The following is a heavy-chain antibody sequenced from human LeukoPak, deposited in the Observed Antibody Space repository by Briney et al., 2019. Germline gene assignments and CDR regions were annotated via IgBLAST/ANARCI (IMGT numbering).Heavy chain of an antibody. D-gene: IGHD5-24*01. V-gene: IGHV1-2*02. CDR1: GYTFTGYY. CDR3: VRGRVLYGNNCYPLGDY. J-gene: IGHJ4*02. CDR2: VNPHSGGT. Sequence: ASVKVSCKASGYTFTGYYMHWVRQAPGQGLEWMGWVNPHSGGTNYAQKFQGRVTMTRDTSISTAYMEMSGLTSDDTAVYYCVRGRVLYGNNCYPLGDYWGQGTLVTVSS.